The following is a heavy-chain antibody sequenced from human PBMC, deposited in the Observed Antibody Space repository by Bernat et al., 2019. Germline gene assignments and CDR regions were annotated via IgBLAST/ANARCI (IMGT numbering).Heavy chain of an antibody. Sequence: EVQLVESGGGLIQPGGSLRLSCAASGFTVSSNYMSWVRQAPGKGLEWVSVIYSGGSTYYADSVKGRFTISRDNSKNTLYLQMNSLRAEDTAVYYCAREGPGQCGWCSGGWYFELWGRGTLVTVSS. CDR3: AREGPGQCGWCSGGWYFEL. CDR2: IYSGGST. CDR1: GFTVSSNY. V-gene: IGHV3-53*01. J-gene: IGHJ2*01. D-gene: IGHD6-19*01.